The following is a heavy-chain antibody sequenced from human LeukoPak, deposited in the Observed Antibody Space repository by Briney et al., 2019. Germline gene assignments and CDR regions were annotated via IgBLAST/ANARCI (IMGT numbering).Heavy chain of an antibody. Sequence: GGSLRLSCTASGFTFGDFAMSWFRQAPGKGLEWVAVISYDGSNKYYADSVKGRFTISRDNSKNTLYLQMNSLRAEDTAVYYCARAAYMTPSWFDPWGQGTLVTVSS. CDR3: ARAAYMTPSWFDP. CDR2: ISYDGSNK. V-gene: IGHV3-30-3*01. D-gene: IGHD2-21*01. CDR1: GFTFGDFA. J-gene: IGHJ5*02.